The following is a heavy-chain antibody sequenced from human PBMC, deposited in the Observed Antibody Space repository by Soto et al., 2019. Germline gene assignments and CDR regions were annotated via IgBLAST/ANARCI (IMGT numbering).Heavy chain of an antibody. CDR2: IDPSDSST. CDR3: PRLTRDSGRFFLVFDS. J-gene: IGHJ5*01. D-gene: IGHD1-26*01. Sequence: GESLKSSCKASRCTFSNYWITWVRQMPGTGLEWMGRIDPSDSSTNYSPSFRGHVTISAGKSISTAYLQWSSLKASDTAMYYCPRLTRDSGRFFLVFDSWGQGSLVTVSS. CDR1: RCTFSNYW. V-gene: IGHV5-10-1*01.